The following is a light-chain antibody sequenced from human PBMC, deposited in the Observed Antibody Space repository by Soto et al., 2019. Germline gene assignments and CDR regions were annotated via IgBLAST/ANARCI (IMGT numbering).Light chain of an antibody. J-gene: IGLJ1*01. CDR1: SSDVGGYNY. CDR3: SSYTSSNTLAYV. V-gene: IGLV2-14*01. CDR2: EVS. Sequence: QSALTQPASVSGSPGQSITISCAGTSSDVGGYNYVSWYQQHPGKAPKLIIYEVSNRPSGVSHRFSGSKSGNTASLTISGLQAEEEVDYYCSSYTSSNTLAYVFGTGTKLTVL.